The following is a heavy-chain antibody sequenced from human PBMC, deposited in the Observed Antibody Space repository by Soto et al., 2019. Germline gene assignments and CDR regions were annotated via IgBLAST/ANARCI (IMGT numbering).Heavy chain of an antibody. CDR1: GFTFSSYW. Sequence: HPGGSLRLSCAASGFTFSSYWMSWVRQAPGKGLEWVANIKPDGSQKWYVDSVKGRFTISRDNAKKSLYLQMNSLRAEDTAVYYCARGDYYDSSGPLSDAFDIWGQGTMVTV. J-gene: IGHJ3*02. D-gene: IGHD3-22*01. V-gene: IGHV3-7*04. CDR3: ARGDYYDSSGPLSDAFDI. CDR2: IKPDGSQK.